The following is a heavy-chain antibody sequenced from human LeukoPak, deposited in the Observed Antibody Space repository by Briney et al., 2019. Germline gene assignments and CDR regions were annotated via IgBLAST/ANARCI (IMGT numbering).Heavy chain of an antibody. D-gene: IGHD3-3*01. CDR2: IIPIFGTA. V-gene: IGHV1-69*05. J-gene: IGHJ4*02. CDR3: ARGPYDFWSGYWDY. CDR1: GGTFSSYA. Sequence: ASVKVSCKASGGTFSSYAFSWVRQAPGQGLEWMGGIIPIFGTANYAQKFQGRVTITTDESTSTAYMELSSLRSEDTAVYYCARGPYDFWSGYWDYWGQGTLVTVSS.